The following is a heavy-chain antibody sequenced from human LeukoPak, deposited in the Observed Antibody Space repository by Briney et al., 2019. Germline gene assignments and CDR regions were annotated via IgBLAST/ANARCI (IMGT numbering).Heavy chain of an antibody. D-gene: IGHD3-10*01. J-gene: IGHJ4*02. CDR2: IYSGGST. CDR1: GFTVSNNY. V-gene: IGHV3-53*01. Sequence: GGSLRLSCAASGFTVSNNYMTWVRQAPGKGLEWVSLIYSGGSTYYADSVRGRFTISRDNSKNTLYLQMNSLRPEDTAMYYCASGEWPRNYWGQGTLVTVSS. CDR3: ASGEWPRNY.